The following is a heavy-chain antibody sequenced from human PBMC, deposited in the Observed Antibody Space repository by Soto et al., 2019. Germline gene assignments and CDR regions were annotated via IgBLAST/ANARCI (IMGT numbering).Heavy chain of an antibody. J-gene: IGHJ4*02. CDR3: ARDAPPADY. Sequence: QVQLVQSGAEVKKPGASVKVSCKASGYTFTSYSISWMRQAPGQGLEWMGWISAYNGTTNHAQNLQGRVTMTTVTSTSTAYMEVRTLRSDDTAVYYCARDAPPADYWGQGTLVTGST. CDR2: ISAYNGTT. V-gene: IGHV1-18*01. CDR1: GYTFTSYS.